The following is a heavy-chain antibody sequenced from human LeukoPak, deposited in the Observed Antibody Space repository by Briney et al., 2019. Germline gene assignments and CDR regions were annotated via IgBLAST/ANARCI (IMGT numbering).Heavy chain of an antibody. V-gene: IGHV3-53*04. CDR2: IYSGGST. CDR1: GGSFSGYY. J-gene: IGHJ4*02. D-gene: IGHD3-3*01. CDR3: ARFEGGYYGRYFDY. Sequence: ETLSLTCAVYGGSFSGYYWSWVRQAPGKGLEWVSVIYSGGSTYYADSVKGRFTISRHNSKNTLYLQMNSLRAEDTAVYYCARFEGGYYGRYFDYWGQGTLVTVSS.